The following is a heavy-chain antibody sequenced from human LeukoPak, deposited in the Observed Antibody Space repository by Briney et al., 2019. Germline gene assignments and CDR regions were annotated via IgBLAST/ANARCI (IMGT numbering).Heavy chain of an antibody. V-gene: IGHV4-34*01. CDR2: INHSGST. CDR1: GGSFSGYY. CDR3: ARVYYDSSGLDY. D-gene: IGHD3-22*01. Sequence: SETLSLTCAVYGGSFSGYYWSWIRQPPGEGLEWIGEINHSGSTNYNPSLKSRVTISVDTSKNQFSLKLSSVTAADTAVYYCARVYYDSSGLDYWGQGTLVTVSS. J-gene: IGHJ4*02.